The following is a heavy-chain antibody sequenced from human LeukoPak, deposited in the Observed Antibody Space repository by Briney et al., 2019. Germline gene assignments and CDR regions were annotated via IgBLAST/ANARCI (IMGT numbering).Heavy chain of an antibody. Sequence: GGSLRLSCAASGFTFSSYCIHWVRQAPGQGLEWVAVIWYDGSNKYYADSVKGRFTISRDNSKNTLYLQMNSLRAEDTAVYYCARDRRYGSYIPDYWGQGTLVTVSS. J-gene: IGHJ4*02. CDR2: IWYDGSNK. D-gene: IGHD1-26*01. CDR1: GFTFSSYC. CDR3: ARDRRYGSYIPDY. V-gene: IGHV3-33*01.